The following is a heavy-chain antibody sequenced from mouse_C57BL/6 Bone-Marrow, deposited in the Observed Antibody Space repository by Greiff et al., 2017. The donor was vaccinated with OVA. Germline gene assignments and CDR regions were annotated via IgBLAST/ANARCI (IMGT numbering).Heavy chain of an antibody. CDR3: AHYSYAMDY. V-gene: IGHV3-6*01. J-gene: IGHJ4*01. Sequence: EVQLLESGPGLVKPSQSLSLTCSVTGYSITSGYYWNWIRQFPGNKLEWMGYISYDGSNNYNPSLKNRISITRDTSKNQFFLKLNSVTTEDTATYYCAHYSYAMDYWGQGTSVTVSS. CDR1: GYSITSGYY. CDR2: ISYDGSN. D-gene: IGHD1-2*01.